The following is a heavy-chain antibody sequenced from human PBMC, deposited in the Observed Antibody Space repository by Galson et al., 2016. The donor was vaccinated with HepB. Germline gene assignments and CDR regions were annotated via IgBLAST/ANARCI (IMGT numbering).Heavy chain of an antibody. V-gene: IGHV3-23*01. J-gene: IGHJ4*02. CDR3: ASDRRYSSWSF. Sequence: SLRLSCAASGVTFGTYAISWVRQAPGKGLEWVSVISGSGGNTYYADSVKGRFTISRDNAKNPLYLQMNSLRAGDTAVYYYASDRRYSSWSFWGQGTLVTVSS. CDR2: ISGSGGNT. D-gene: IGHD6-13*01. CDR1: GVTFGTYA.